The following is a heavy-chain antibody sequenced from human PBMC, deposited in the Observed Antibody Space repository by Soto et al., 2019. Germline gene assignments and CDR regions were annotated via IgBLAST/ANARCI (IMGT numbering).Heavy chain of an antibody. V-gene: IGHV1-18*01. CDR2: ISAYNGDP. D-gene: IGHD1-7*01. J-gene: IGHJ4*02. CDR3: ARHSNWNYYFDY. Sequence: QVQLVQSGAEVKKPGASMKVSCKPSGYTFTTYDITWVRQAPGQGLEWMGRISAYNGDPNYAQKLQGRVTMTTDTSAGTAYMELRSLRSDDTAVYYCARHSNWNYYFDYWGQGTLVTVSS. CDR1: GYTFTTYD.